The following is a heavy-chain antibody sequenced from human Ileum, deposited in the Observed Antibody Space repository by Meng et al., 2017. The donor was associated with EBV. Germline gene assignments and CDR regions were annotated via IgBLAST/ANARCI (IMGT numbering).Heavy chain of an antibody. CDR3: VSYAVGAGGIGY. Sequence: QVHLQESGPGLVKPSRTLSPTCAVSCVSISSVYFHWSWIRQPPGKGLEWIGHSGSTSYNPSLRSRVTISVDTSKNQFSLKVDSATAGDTAVYYCVSYAVGAGGIGYWGQGSLVTVSS. V-gene: IGHV4-30-4*01. CDR1: CVSISSVYFH. CDR2: HSGST. J-gene: IGHJ4*02. D-gene: IGHD1-26*01.